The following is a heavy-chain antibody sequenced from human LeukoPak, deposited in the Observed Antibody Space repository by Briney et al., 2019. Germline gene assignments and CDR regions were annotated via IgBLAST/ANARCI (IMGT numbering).Heavy chain of an antibody. Sequence: SETLSLTCTVSGGSISTYYWSWVRQPPGKGLEWTGCVSDTGSTNYSPSLKSRVTISVDTSKNQFSLELNSVTAPDTAVYYCGRLDYYESGKTDSWGQGILATVSS. CDR2: VSDTGST. CDR3: GRLDYYESGKTDS. V-gene: IGHV4-59*08. CDR1: GGSISTYY. J-gene: IGHJ4*02. D-gene: IGHD3-10*01.